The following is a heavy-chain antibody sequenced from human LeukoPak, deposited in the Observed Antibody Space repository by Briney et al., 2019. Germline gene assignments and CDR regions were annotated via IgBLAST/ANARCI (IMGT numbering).Heavy chain of an antibody. CDR3: ARGEHYYYYMDV. Sequence: PSETLSLTCTVSGGSISNGTSYWTWIRQPAGKSLEWLGRIYSSGSTNYNPSLKSRVTISVDTSKNQFSLKLSSVTAADTAVYYCARGEHYYYYMDVWGKGTTVTISS. CDR2: IYSSGST. CDR1: GGSISNGTSY. D-gene: IGHD1-26*01. J-gene: IGHJ6*03. V-gene: IGHV4-61*10.